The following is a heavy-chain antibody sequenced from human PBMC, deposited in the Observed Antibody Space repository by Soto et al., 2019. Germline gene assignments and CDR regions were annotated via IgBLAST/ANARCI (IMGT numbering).Heavy chain of an antibody. CDR1: GFTFSSYA. V-gene: IGHV3-30-3*01. D-gene: IGHD6-19*01. J-gene: IGHJ6*02. Sequence: PGGSLRLSCAASGFTFSSYAMHWVRQAPGKGLEWVAVISYDGSNKYYADSVKGRFTISRDNSKNTLYLQMNSLRAEDTAVYYCARDLGRSSGSQAEPKKYYYYGMDVWGQGNTVTVSS. CDR3: ARDLGRSSGSQAEPKKYYYYGMDV. CDR2: ISYDGSNK.